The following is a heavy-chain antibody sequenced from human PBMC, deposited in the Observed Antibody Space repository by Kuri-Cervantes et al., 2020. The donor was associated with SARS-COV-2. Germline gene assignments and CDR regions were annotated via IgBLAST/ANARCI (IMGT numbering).Heavy chain of an antibody. CDR3: ARGYDFWNGYYDY. D-gene: IGHD3/OR15-3a*01. Sequence: GESLKISCAASGFAFRSDAMSWVRQAPGKGLEWVAVIHPDGTKTYYADSVQGRFTISRDNAKKSLLLQMNSLRPEDTAVYYCARGYDFWNGYYDYWGQGTLVTVSS. V-gene: IGHV3-23*03. CDR2: IHPDGTKT. J-gene: IGHJ4*02. CDR1: GFAFRSDA.